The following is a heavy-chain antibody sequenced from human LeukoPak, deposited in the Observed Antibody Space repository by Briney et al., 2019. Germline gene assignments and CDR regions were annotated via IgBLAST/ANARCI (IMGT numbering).Heavy chain of an antibody. J-gene: IGHJ4*02. CDR1: GYTLTELS. Sequence: ASVKVSCKVSGYTLTELSMHWVRQAPGKGLEWMGGFDPEDGETIYAQKFQGRVTMTEDTSTDTAYMELSSPRSEDTAVYYCATVPAYYYDSSGYYPFDYWGQGTLVTVSS. D-gene: IGHD3-22*01. CDR3: ATVPAYYYDSSGYYPFDY. V-gene: IGHV1-24*01. CDR2: FDPEDGET.